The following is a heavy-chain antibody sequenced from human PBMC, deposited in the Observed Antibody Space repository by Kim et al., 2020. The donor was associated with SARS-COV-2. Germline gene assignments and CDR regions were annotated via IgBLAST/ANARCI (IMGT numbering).Heavy chain of an antibody. CDR2: INAGNGNT. J-gene: IGHJ4*02. V-gene: IGHV1-3*01. Sequence: ASVKVSCKASGYTFTSYAMHWVRQAPGQRLEWMGWINAGNGNTKYSQKFQGRVTITRDTSASTTYMELSSLRSEDTAVYSCARGCSGGSCYSFDYWGQGTLVTVSS. CDR3: ARGCSGGSCYSFDY. D-gene: IGHD2-15*01. CDR1: GYTFTSYA.